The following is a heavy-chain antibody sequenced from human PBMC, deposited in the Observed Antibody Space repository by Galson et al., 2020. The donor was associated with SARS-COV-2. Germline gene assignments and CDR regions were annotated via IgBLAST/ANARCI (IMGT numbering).Heavy chain of an antibody. CDR1: GGSFSGYY. CDR3: ARASVVVAAIDYYYYYGMDV. Sequence: SETLSLTCAVYGGSFSGYYWSWLRQPPGKGLEWIGEINHSGSTNYNPSLKSRVTISVDTSKNQFSLKLSSVTAADTAVYYCARASVVVAAIDYYYYYGMDVWGQGTTVTVSS. V-gene: IGHV4-34*01. J-gene: IGHJ6*02. CDR2: INHSGST. D-gene: IGHD2-15*01.